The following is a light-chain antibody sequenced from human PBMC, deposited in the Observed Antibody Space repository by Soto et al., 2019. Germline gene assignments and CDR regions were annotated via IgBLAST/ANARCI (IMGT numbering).Light chain of an antibody. Sequence: DIQMTQSPSTLSASVGDRVTITCRASRSVGTYLAWYQQKPGKAPTLLISKASILESGVTSRFGGSGSRTEFTLTISSLQPDDFATYYCQQYNSYPWTFGQGTKMDI. V-gene: IGKV1-5*03. CDR3: QQYNSYPWT. J-gene: IGKJ1*01. CDR2: KAS. CDR1: RSVGTY.